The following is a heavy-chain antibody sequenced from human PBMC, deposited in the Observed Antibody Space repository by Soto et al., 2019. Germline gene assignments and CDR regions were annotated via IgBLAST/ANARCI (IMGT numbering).Heavy chain of an antibody. V-gene: IGHV3-33*01. CDR3: ARAVPALRFLEWSTYYYGMDV. Sequence: SLRLSCAASGFTFSSYGMHWVRQAPGKGLEWVAVIWYDGSNKYYADSVKGRFTISRDNSKNTLYLQMTSLRAEDTAVYYCARAVPALRFLEWSTYYYGMDVWGEGTTVTV. CDR1: GFTFSSYG. D-gene: IGHD3-3*01. J-gene: IGHJ6*02. CDR2: IWYDGSNK.